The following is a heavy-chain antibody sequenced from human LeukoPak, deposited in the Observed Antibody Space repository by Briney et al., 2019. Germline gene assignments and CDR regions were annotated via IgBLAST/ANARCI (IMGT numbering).Heavy chain of an antibody. J-gene: IGHJ3*02. V-gene: IGHV3-13*01. CDR2: IGTAGDT. CDR1: GFTFSSYD. Sequence: GGSLRLSCAASGFTFSSYDMHWVRQATGKGLEWVSAIGTAGDTYYPGSVKGRFTISRENAKNSLYLQMNSLRAGDTAVYYCARGARRNTMVRGVFRNDAFDIWGQGTMVTVSS. CDR3: ARGARRNTMVRGVFRNDAFDI. D-gene: IGHD3-10*01.